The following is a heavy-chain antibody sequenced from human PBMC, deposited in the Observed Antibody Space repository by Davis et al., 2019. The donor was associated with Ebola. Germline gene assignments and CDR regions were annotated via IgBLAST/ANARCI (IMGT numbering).Heavy chain of an antibody. D-gene: IGHD6-13*01. CDR1: GGSFSGYY. V-gene: IGHV4-34*01. CDR2: INHSGST. CDR3: ARRSYSSSLIDS. Sequence: MPPETLSLTCAVYGGSFSGYYWSWIRQPPGKGLEWIGEINHSGSTNYNPSLKSRVTISVDTSKNQFSLKLSSVTAADTAVYYCARRSYSSSLIDSWGQGSLVTVSS. J-gene: IGHJ4*02.